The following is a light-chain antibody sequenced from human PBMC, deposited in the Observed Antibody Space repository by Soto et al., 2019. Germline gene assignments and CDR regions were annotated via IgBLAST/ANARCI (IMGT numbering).Light chain of an antibody. Sequence: DIQMTQSPSSLSASVGDRVTITCRASQSISSYLNWYQQKPGKAPKLLIYAASSLQSGVPSRFSGSGSGTDSTLTICSLQPEDFATYYCQQSYSTPPAFGQGTKVDIK. CDR3: QQSYSTPPA. V-gene: IGKV1-39*01. CDR1: QSISSY. CDR2: AAS. J-gene: IGKJ1*01.